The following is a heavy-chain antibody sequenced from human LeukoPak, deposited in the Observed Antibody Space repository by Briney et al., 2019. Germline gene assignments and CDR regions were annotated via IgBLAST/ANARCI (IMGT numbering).Heavy chain of an antibody. V-gene: IGHV4-30-4*01. CDR3: AREKAAYCTGDCHSFDR. Sequence: SETLSLTCTVSGGSISGGVYYWNWIRQSPGKGLEWIGYIYYSENTYYNPSLKSRVTISIDTSKNQFFLKVTSVTAADTATYFCAREKAAYCTGDCHSFDRWGQGILVTVSS. J-gene: IGHJ5*02. D-gene: IGHD2-21*02. CDR1: GGSISGGVYY. CDR2: IYYSENT.